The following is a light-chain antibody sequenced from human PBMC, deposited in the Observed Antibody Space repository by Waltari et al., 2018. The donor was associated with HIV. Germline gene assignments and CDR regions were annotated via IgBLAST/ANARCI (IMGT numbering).Light chain of an antibody. CDR1: SSDVGGYKY. CDR3: CSYAGSYTLV. V-gene: IGLV2-11*02. Sequence: QSALTPPRSVSGSPGPSVTISRTVTSSDVGGYKYVSLYQQHPAKAPKLMIYDVTKRPSGVPDRFSGSKSVNTASLTISGLEAEDEADYYCCSYAGSYTLVFGGGTKLTVL. CDR2: DVT. J-gene: IGLJ3*02.